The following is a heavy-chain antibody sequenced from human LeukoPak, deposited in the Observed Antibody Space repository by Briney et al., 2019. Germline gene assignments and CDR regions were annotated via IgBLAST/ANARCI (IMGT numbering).Heavy chain of an antibody. J-gene: IGHJ4*02. CDR3: AREDSYYDFWSGYSTLFDY. Sequence: GGSLRLSRAASGFTFSSYAMHWVRQAPGKGLGWVAVISYDGSNKYYADSVKGRFTISRDNSKNTLYLQMNSLRAADTAVYYCAREDSYYDFWSGYSTLFDYWGQGTLVTVSS. D-gene: IGHD3-3*01. V-gene: IGHV3-30-3*01. CDR2: ISYDGSNK. CDR1: GFTFSSYA.